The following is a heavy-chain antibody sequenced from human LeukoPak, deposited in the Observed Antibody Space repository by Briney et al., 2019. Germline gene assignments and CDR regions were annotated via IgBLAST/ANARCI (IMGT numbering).Heavy chain of an antibody. CDR3: ARGEIAHYGYSPRTEYYFDY. CDR1: GASIRSGDYY. CDR2: IYYSGST. V-gene: IGHV4-30-4*01. Sequence: SETLSLTCTVSGASIRSGDYYWSWIRQPPGKGLEWIGYIYYSGSTYYNPSLKSRVTISVDTSKNQFSLKLSSVTAADTAVYYCARGEIAHYGYSPRTEYYFDYWGQGTLVTVSS. J-gene: IGHJ4*02. D-gene: IGHD5-18*01.